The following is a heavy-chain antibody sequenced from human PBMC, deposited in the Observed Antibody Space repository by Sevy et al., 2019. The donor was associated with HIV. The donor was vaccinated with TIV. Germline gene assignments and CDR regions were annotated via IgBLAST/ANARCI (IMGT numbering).Heavy chain of an antibody. CDR3: ARDVSLVPAAIGRGFYYYGMDV. V-gene: IGHV1-18*01. CDR1: GYTFTSYG. J-gene: IGHJ6*02. CDR2: ISAYTGDT. D-gene: IGHD2-2*01. Sequence: ASVKVSCKASGYTFTSYGISWVRQAPGQGLEWMGWISAYTGDTNYAQNLQGRVTMTTDKSTRTAYMELRSLRSDDTAVYYCARDVSLVPAAIGRGFYYYGMDVWGQGTTVTVSS.